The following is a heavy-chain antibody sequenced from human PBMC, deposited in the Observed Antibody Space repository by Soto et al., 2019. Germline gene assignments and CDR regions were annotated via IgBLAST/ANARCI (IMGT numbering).Heavy chain of an antibody. J-gene: IGHJ4*02. V-gene: IGHV3-30-3*01. CDR3: VREPLSEQWLARFDY. CDR2: ISHDGNNK. CDR1: GFTFSSYV. Sequence: PGGSLRLSCAASGFTFSSYVLHWVRQTPDKGLEWVAVISHDGNNKYYADSVEGRFTVSRDNSKNTLYLQMNSLRSEDTAVYYCVREPLSEQWLARFDYWGQGTLVTVSS. D-gene: IGHD5-18*01.